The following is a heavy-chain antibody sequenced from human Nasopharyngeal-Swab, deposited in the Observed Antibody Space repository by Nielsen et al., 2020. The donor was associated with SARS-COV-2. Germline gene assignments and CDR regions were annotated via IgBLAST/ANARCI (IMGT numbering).Heavy chain of an antibody. J-gene: IGHJ4*02. Sequence: LSLTCAASGFTFRTYSMNWVRQAPGTGLEWISYISSSSTTIFYADSVKGRFTISRDNAKNSLYLQMNSLRAEDTALYYCARDERIDGFNSNFDHWGQGTLVTVSS. CDR3: ARDERIDGFNSNFDH. V-gene: IGHV3-48*04. CDR1: GFTFRTYS. D-gene: IGHD5-24*01. CDR2: ISSSSTTI.